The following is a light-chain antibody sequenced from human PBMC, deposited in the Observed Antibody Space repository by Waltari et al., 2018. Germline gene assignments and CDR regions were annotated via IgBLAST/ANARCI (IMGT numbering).Light chain of an antibody. CDR3: QQSFSSLLT. J-gene: IGKJ4*01. CDR2: VAS. CDR1: QSISSY. V-gene: IGKV1-39*01. Sequence: DIQMTQSPSSLSASVGDRVTITCRASQSISSYLNWYQQKPVKAPKLLIFVASSLQSGVPSRLSGSGSGTDFTLTISSLQPEDFATYYCQQSFSSLLTFGGGTKVEIK.